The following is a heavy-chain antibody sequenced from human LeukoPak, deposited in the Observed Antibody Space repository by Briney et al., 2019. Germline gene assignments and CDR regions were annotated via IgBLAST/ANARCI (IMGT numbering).Heavy chain of an antibody. CDR1: GGSISSSSYY. CDR3: ARERVSGAVFDY. Sequence: SETLSLTCTVSGGSISSSSYYWGWIRQPPGKGLEWIGEIYHSGSTNYNPSLKSRVTISVDKSKNQFSLKLNSVTAADTAVYYCARERVSGAVFDYWGQGTLVTVSS. V-gene: IGHV4-39*07. D-gene: IGHD6-25*01. J-gene: IGHJ4*02. CDR2: IYHSGST.